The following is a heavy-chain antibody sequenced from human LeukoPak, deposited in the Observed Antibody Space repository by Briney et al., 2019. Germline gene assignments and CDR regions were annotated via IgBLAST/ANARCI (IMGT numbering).Heavy chain of an antibody. Sequence: ASVKVSCKASGYTFTSYDINWVRQATGQGLEWMGWMNPNSGNTGYAQKFQGRVTMTRNTSISTAYMELSSLRSEDTAVYYCAMRPGYCSSTSCYHYYYYMDVWGKGTTVTVSS. J-gene: IGHJ6*03. CDR2: MNPNSGNT. V-gene: IGHV1-8*01. D-gene: IGHD2-2*01. CDR3: AMRPGYCSSTSCYHYYYYMDV. CDR1: GYTFTSYD.